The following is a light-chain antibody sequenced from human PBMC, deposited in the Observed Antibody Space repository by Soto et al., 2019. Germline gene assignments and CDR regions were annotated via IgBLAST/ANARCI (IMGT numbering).Light chain of an antibody. CDR1: QGIGSW. V-gene: IGKV1D-12*01. Sequence: DIQMTQSPSSVSASVGDRVTITCRASQGIGSWLAWYQHKPGKAPKLLIYAASNLQGGVPSRFSGSGSGTDFALTINSLQPEDFANYYCQQTNTFPSTFGQGTRLEI. CDR2: AAS. CDR3: QQTNTFPST. J-gene: IGKJ5*01.